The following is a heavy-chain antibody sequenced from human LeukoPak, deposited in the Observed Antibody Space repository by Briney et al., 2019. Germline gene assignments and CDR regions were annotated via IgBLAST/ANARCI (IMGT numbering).Heavy chain of an antibody. V-gene: IGHV3-72*01. J-gene: IGHJ4*02. CDR2: TRNKANSYTT. D-gene: IGHD3-9*01. CDR3: ARGRVYYDILTGYYPWSYYFDY. CDR1: GFTFSDLY. Sequence: PGGSLRLSCAASGFTFSDLYMDWVRQAPGKGLEWVGRTRNKANSYTTEYAASVKGRFTISRDDSKNSLYLQMNSLKTEDTAVYYCARGRVYYDILTGYYPWSYYFDYWGQGTLVTVSS.